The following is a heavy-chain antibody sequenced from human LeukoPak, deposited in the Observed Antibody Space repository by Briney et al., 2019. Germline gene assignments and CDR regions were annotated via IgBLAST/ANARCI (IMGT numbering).Heavy chain of an antibody. Sequence: SETLSLTCAVYGGSFSGYYWSWIRQPPGKGLEWIGEINHSGSTNYNPSLKSRVTISVDTSKNQFPLKLSSVTAADTAVYYCARGVEGYCSSTSCYAFDYWGQGTLVTVSS. CDR3: ARGVEGYCSSTSCYAFDY. CDR1: GGSFSGYY. CDR2: INHSGST. V-gene: IGHV4-34*01. J-gene: IGHJ4*02. D-gene: IGHD2-2*01.